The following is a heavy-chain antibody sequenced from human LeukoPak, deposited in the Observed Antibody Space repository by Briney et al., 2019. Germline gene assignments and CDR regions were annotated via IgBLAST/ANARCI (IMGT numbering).Heavy chain of an antibody. CDR1: GFTVSGNY. V-gene: IGHV3-66*01. D-gene: IGHD1-26*01. J-gene: IGHJ3*02. Sequence: GGSLRLSCAASGFTVSGNYMSWVRQAPGKGLEWVSVIYSGGSTHYADSVKGRFTISRDNSKNTLYLLMNSLRAEDTAVYYCARGRGSYYGVGFDIWGQGTKVTVSS. CDR2: IYSGGST. CDR3: ARGRGSYYGVGFDI.